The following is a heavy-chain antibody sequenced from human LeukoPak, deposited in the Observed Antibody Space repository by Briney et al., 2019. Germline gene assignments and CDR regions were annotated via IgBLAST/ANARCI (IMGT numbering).Heavy chain of an antibody. V-gene: IGHV3-21*01. CDR3: ARDGVVVVVAATRMDY. CDR2: ISSSSSYI. CDR1: GFTFSSYS. D-gene: IGHD2-15*01. Sequence: PGGSLRLSCAASGFTFSSYSMNWGRQAPGKGPEWVSSISSSSSYIYYANSVKGRFTTSRDNAKNSLYLQMNSLRAEDTAVYYCARDGVVVVVAATRMDYWGQGTLVTVSS. J-gene: IGHJ4*02.